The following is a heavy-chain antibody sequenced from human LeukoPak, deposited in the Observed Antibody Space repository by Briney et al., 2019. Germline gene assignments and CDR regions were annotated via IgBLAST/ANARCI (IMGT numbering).Heavy chain of an antibody. CDR2: ISGSGSGI. J-gene: IGHJ4*02. V-gene: IGHV3-23*01. Sequence: GGSLRLSCAASGITSNTYAMAWVRQAPGKGLEWVSSISGSGSGIFYADSVKGRFTISRDNSDNTLYLQLSRLRAEDTALYYCAKGIYDYVWGSAPDYWGRGTLVTVSS. CDR3: AKGIYDYVWGSAPDY. D-gene: IGHD3-16*01. CDR1: GITSNTYA.